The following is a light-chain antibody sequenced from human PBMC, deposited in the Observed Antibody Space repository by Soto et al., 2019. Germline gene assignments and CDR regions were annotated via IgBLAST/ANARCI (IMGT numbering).Light chain of an antibody. CDR1: QTIYTNY. J-gene: IGKJ1*01. CDR2: GAS. Sequence: EIVLTQSPDTLSLSPGEGATLSCRASQTIYTNYLAWYQQKPGQAPRLLMSGASIRATGIPDRFSGSGSGTDFTLTISRVEPEDFAVYYCQQYDRSIRTFGQGTKVEIK. V-gene: IGKV3-20*01. CDR3: QQYDRSIRT.